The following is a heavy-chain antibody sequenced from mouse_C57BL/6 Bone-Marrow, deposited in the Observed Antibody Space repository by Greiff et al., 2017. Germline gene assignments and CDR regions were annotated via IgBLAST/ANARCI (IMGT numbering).Heavy chain of an antibody. Sequence: VQLQQSGPGLVQPSQSLSITCTVSGFSLTSYGVHWVRQSPGKGLEWLGVIWSGGSTDYNAAFISRLSISKDNSKSQVFFKMKSLQADDTAIYYCARNVYYSNYRYFDYWGQGTTLTVSS. CDR3: ARNVYYSNYRYFDY. D-gene: IGHD2-5*01. CDR2: IWSGGST. J-gene: IGHJ2*01. V-gene: IGHV2-2*01. CDR1: GFSLTSYG.